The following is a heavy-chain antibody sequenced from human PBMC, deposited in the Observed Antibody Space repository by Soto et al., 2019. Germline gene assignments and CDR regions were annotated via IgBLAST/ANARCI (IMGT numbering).Heavy chain of an antibody. Sequence: GGSLRLSCAASGFTFSSYAMNWVRHAPGKGLEWVSVISGSGDSTYYADSVKGRFTISRDNSKNTLYLQMNSLRTEDTAVYYCAKSITARPFDYWGQGALVTVSS. CDR1: GFTFSSYA. J-gene: IGHJ4*02. D-gene: IGHD6-6*01. CDR2: ISGSGDST. CDR3: AKSITARPFDY. V-gene: IGHV3-23*01.